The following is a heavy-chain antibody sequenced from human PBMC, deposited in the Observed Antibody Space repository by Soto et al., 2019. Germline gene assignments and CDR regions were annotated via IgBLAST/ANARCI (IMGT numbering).Heavy chain of an antibody. V-gene: IGHV1-8*01. CDR2: MNPNSGNT. J-gene: IGHJ3*02. Sequence: QVQLVQSGAEVKKPGASVKVSCKASGYTFTSYDINWVRQATGQGLEWMGWMNPNSGNTGYAQKFQGRVTMTRNTSISTAYMELSSLRSEDTAVYYCARLYYDVWSGSDRTFDIWGQGTMVTVSS. CDR3: ARLYYDVWSGSDRTFDI. D-gene: IGHD3-3*01. CDR1: GYTFTSYD.